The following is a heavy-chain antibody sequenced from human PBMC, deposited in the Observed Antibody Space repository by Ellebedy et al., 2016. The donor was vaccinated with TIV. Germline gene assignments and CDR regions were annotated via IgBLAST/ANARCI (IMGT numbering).Heavy chain of an antibody. Sequence: GESLKISXAASGFTFSSYAMSWVRQAPGKGLEWVSAISGSGGSTYYADSVKGRFTISRDNSKNTLYQQMNSLRAEDTAVYYCAKEVLELGVDYWGQGTLVTVSS. D-gene: IGHD1-7*01. V-gene: IGHV3-23*01. CDR3: AKEVLELGVDY. CDR1: GFTFSSYA. J-gene: IGHJ4*02. CDR2: ISGSGGST.